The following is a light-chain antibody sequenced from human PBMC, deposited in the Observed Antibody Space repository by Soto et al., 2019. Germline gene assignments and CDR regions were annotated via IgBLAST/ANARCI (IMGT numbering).Light chain of an antibody. CDR3: QQSYSTPIT. V-gene: IGKV3-20*01. J-gene: IGKJ5*01. Sequence: EIVLTQSPGTLSLSPGERATLSCRASQSVSSSYLAWYQQKPGQAPRLLIYGASSRATGTPDRFSGSGSGTDFTLTISSLQPEDFATYYCQQSYSTPITFGQGTRLEIK. CDR1: QSVSSSY. CDR2: GAS.